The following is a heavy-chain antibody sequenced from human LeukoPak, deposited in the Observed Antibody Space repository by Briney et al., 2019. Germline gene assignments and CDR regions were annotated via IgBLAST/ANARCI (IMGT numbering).Heavy chain of an antibody. Sequence: PGGSLRLSCAASGFMFSGYGIHWVRQAPGKGLEWLAVVSHVGIHQYYAQSVRGRFTISRDNSKNTLYLQMNSLRAEDTAVYYCAGEYYDILTGYYKHGYWGQGTLVTVSS. J-gene: IGHJ4*02. V-gene: IGHV3-33*05. CDR1: GFMFSGYG. CDR2: VSHVGIHQ. D-gene: IGHD3-9*01. CDR3: AGEYYDILTGYYKHGY.